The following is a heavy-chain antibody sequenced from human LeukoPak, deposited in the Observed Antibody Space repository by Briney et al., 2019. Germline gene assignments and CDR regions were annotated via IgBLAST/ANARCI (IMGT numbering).Heavy chain of an antibody. D-gene: IGHD1-26*01. CDR2: IRSKANSYAT. Sequence: GGSLKLSCAASGFTFSGSAMHWVRQASGKGLEWVGRIRSKANSYATAYAASVKGRFTISRDDSKNTAYLQMNSLKTEDTAVYYCTRRGGGYAPDDYWGQGTLVTVSS. CDR3: TRRGGGYAPDDY. V-gene: IGHV3-73*01. CDR1: GFTFSGSA. J-gene: IGHJ4*02.